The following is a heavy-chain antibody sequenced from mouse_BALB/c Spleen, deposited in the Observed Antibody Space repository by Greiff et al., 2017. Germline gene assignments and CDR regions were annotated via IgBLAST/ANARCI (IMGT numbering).Heavy chain of an antibody. CDR1: GFSLTSYG. D-gene: IGHD2-4*01. CDR2: IWSGGST. CDR3: ARTKDYDRGFAY. J-gene: IGHJ3*01. V-gene: IGHV2-4-1*01. Sequence: QVQLQQSGPGLVQPSQSLSITCTVSGFSLTSYGVHWVRQSPGKGLEWLGVIWSGGSTDYNAAFISRLSISKDNSKSQVFFKMNSLQADDTAIYYCARTKDYDRGFAYWGQGTLVTVSA.